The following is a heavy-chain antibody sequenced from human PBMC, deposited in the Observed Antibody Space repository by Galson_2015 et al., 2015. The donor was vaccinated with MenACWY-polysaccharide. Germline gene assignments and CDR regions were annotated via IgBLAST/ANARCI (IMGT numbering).Heavy chain of an antibody. Sequence: PALVKPTQTLTLTCTFSGFSLITTGVGVNWIRQPPGKALEWLAVIYWDGDNRYSPSLRSRLTVTKDTSRSQVVLTMTNMDPVDTGTYYCAHSRYSTNGVYYRGIADYWGQGTLVTVSS. D-gene: IGHD2-8*01. CDR2: IYWDGDN. CDR1: GFSLITTGVG. J-gene: IGHJ4*02. CDR3: AHSRYSTNGVYYRGIADY. V-gene: IGHV2-5*02.